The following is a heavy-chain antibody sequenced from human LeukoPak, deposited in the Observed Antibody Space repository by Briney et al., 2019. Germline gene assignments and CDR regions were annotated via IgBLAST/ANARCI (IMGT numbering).Heavy chain of an antibody. V-gene: IGHV3-11*06. CDR1: GFTFSDYY. CDR2: ISSSSSYT. J-gene: IGHJ3*02. CDR3: AKVEDI. Sequence: GGSLRLSCAASGFTFSDYYMNWIRQAPGKGLEWVSYISSSSSYTNYADSVKGRFTISRDNSKNTLYLQVNSLRAEDTAVYYCAKVEDIWGQGTMVTVSS. D-gene: IGHD1-1*01.